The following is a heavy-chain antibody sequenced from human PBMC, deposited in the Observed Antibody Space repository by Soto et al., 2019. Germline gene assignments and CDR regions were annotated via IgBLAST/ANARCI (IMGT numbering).Heavy chain of an antibody. CDR1: GFMFSDSW. V-gene: IGHV3-7*05. J-gene: IGHJ5*02. CDR3: ASGIDP. CDR2: IKPDGSET. Sequence: EAQLVESGGDLVQPGGSLRGSCAASGFMFSDSWMNWVRQAPGKGLEWVANIKPDGSETAYVDSVKGRFTISRDNAKKFLYLQMNSLRVDDTAVYYCASGIDPWGQGTLVTVSS.